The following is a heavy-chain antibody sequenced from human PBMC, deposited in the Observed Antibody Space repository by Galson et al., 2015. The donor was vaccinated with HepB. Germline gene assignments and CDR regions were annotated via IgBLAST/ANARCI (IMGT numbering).Heavy chain of an antibody. CDR3: ARAVSAGGYYYYAVDV. CDR1: RFIFSNYV. V-gene: IGHV3-30*03. J-gene: IGHJ6*02. Sequence: SLRLSCAASRFIFSNYVMHWVRQPPGKGLEWVALTSYDGKRQFYTDSVRDRFTISRDNSKNILYLQMNSLRPEDTAVYYCARAVSAGGYYYYAVDVWGQGTTATVSS. CDR2: TSYDGKRQ. D-gene: IGHD5/OR15-5a*01.